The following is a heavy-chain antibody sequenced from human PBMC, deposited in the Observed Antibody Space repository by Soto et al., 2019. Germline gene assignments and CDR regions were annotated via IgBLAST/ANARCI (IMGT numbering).Heavy chain of an antibody. V-gene: IGHV3-23*01. D-gene: IGHD3-10*01. CDR2: ISGSGGST. Sequence: GGSLRLSCAASGFTFSSYAMSWVRQAPGKGLEWVSAISGSGGSTYYADSVKGRFTISRDNSKNTLYLQMNSLRAEDTAVYYCGRCGSGSYYNNWFDPWGQGTLVTVSS. CDR3: GRCGSGSYYNNWFDP. J-gene: IGHJ5*02. CDR1: GFTFSSYA.